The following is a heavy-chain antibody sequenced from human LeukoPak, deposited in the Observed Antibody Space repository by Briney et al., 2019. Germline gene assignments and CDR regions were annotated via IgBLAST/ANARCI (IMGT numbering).Heavy chain of an antibody. J-gene: IGHJ4*02. CDR3: AKYRTTSAPPRNFDY. CDR1: EFTFSNVW. V-gene: IGHV3-15*01. D-gene: IGHD1-14*01. Sequence: GGSLRLSCAASEFTFSNVWMNWVRQAPGKGLEWVGRIKSKTDGGTTDYAAPVKGRFTISRDDSKDTLYLQMNSLRADDTAVYYCAKYRTTSAPPRNFDYWGQGTLVTVSS. CDR2: IKSKTDGGTT.